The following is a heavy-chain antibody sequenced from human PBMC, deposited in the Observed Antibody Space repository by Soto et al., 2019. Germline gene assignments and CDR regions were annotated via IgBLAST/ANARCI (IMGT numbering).Heavy chain of an antibody. CDR2: ISSTSAYI. Sequence: EVQLVESGGGLVKPGGSLRLSCAASGFTFRSFTMNWVRQAPGKGLEWVSTISSTSAYIYYTDALRGRFTISRDNAKNSLHLQMTSLRAEDTAVYYCTRDASRDSSARGWFDPWGTGTLVTVSS. CDR3: TRDASRDSSARGWFDP. J-gene: IGHJ5*02. D-gene: IGHD6-13*01. V-gene: IGHV3-21*02. CDR1: GFTFRSFT.